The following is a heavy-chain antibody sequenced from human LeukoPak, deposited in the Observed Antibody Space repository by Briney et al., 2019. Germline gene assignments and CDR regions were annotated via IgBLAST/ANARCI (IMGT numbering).Heavy chain of an antibody. V-gene: IGHV4-59*01. CDR1: GGSFSGYY. J-gene: IGHJ6*03. Sequence: SETLSLTCAVYGGSFSGYYWSWIRQPPGKGLEWIGYIYYSGSTNYNPSLKSRVTISVDTSKNQFSLKLSSVTAADTAVYYCARERGYYCSGGSCYLGESLVYYYMDVWGKGTTVTVSS. CDR2: IYYSGST. D-gene: IGHD2-15*01. CDR3: ARERGYYCSGGSCYLGESLVYYYMDV.